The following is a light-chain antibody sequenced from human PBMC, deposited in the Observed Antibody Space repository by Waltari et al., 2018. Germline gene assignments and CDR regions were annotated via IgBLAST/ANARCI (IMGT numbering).Light chain of an antibody. CDR1: SSDVGAYNY. V-gene: IGLV2-14*03. CDR3: SSYTTSSTVV. J-gene: IGLJ2*01. Sequence: QSALTQPASVSGSPGQSITISCTGTSSDVGAYNYFSWYRQHPGTAPKLLIFDVSHRPSGVSNRFSGSKSGNTASLTISGLQAEDEADYYCSSYTTSSTVVFGGGTKLTVL. CDR2: DVS.